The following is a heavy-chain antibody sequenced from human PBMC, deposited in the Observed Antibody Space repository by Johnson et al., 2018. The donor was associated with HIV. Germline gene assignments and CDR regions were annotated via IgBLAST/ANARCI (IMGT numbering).Heavy chain of an antibody. CDR2: IYSGGST. V-gene: IGHV3-66*02. CDR3: RVVGDAFDI. Sequence: VQLVESGGGLVQPGESLRLSCAASGFTVSSNYMSWVRQAPGKGLEWVSVIYSGGSTYDADPVKGRFTISSDNSKNTLYLQINSLRVEDTAVYYVRVVGDAFDIWGQGTMVTVSS. D-gene: IGHD2-15*01. J-gene: IGHJ3*02. CDR1: GFTVSSNY.